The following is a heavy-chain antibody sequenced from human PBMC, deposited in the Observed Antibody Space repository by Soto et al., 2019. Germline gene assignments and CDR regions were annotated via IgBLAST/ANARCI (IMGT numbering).Heavy chain of an antibody. J-gene: IGHJ6*02. CDR1: GFTFSSYG. V-gene: IGHV3-33*01. Sequence: QVQLVESGGGVVQPGRSLRLSCAASGFTFSSYGMHWVRQAPGKGLEWVAVIWYDGSNKYYADSVKGRFTISRDNSKNXLYLQMNSLRAEDTAVYYCARDKWKGYARIGGMDVWGQGTTVTVSS. CDR2: IWYDGSNK. D-gene: IGHD1-20*01. CDR3: ARDKWKGYARIGGMDV.